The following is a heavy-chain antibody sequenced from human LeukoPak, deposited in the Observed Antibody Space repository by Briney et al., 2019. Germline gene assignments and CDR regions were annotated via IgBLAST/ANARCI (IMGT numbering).Heavy chain of an antibody. Sequence: GGSLRLSCAGSGFTFSSAWMTWVRQTPGKGLEWVSVIYSGGSTYYADSVKGRFTISRDNSKNTLYLQMNSLRAEDTAVYYCARGLNYVYYYYYMDVWGKGTTVTVSS. V-gene: IGHV3-53*01. CDR3: ARGLNYVYYYYYMDV. J-gene: IGHJ6*03. CDR1: GFTFSSAW. CDR2: IYSGGST. D-gene: IGHD4-11*01.